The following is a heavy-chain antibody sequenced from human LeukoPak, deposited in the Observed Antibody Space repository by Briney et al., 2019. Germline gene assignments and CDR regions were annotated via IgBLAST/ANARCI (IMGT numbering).Heavy chain of an antibody. V-gene: IGHV3-73*01. D-gene: IGHD2-15*01. Sequence: GGSLRLSCAASGFTFSGSAMHWVRQASGKGLEWVGRIRSKANSYATAYAASVKGRFTISRVDSKNTAYLQMNSLKTEDTAVYYCTRNAVAESTYYYYGMDVWGQGTTVTVSS. CDR3: TRNAVAESTYYYYGMDV. J-gene: IGHJ6*02. CDR2: IRSKANSYAT. CDR1: GFTFSGSA.